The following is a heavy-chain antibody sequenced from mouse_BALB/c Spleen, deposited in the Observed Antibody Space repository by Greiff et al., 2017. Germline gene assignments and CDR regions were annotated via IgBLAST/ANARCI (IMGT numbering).Heavy chain of an antibody. CDR1: GFAFSSYD. CDR2: ISSGGGST. J-gene: IGHJ2*01. Sequence: EVQVVESGGGLVKPGGSLKLSCAASGFAFSSYDMSWVRQTPEKRLEWVAYISSGGGSTYYPDTVKGRFTISRDNAKNTLYLQMSSLKSEDTAMYYCARAHDYSYYFDYWGQGTTLTVSS. V-gene: IGHV5-12-1*01. D-gene: IGHD2-4*01. CDR3: ARAHDYSYYFDY.